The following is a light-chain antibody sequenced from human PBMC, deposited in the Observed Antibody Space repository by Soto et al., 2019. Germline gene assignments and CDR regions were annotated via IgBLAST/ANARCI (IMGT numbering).Light chain of an antibody. CDR1: QRISSN. CDR2: GAS. V-gene: IGKV3D-15*01. J-gene: IGKJ2*01. Sequence: EIVMTQSPDTLSVSPGERATLSCRASQRISSNLAWYQQKPGQAPRLLIYGASTRATGVPARFSGSGSETDFTLTISNLQSQDCAVYYCHHYNNWHQYTFGQGTKLEIK. CDR3: HHYNNWHQYT.